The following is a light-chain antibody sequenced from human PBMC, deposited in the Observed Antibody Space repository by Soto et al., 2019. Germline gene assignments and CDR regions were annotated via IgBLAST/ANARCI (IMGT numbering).Light chain of an antibody. J-gene: IGLJ2*01. CDR3: QSYDSSLSGLV. V-gene: IGLV1-40*01. CDR2: GHN. CDR1: SSNIGTGYD. Sequence: QPVLTQPPSVSGAPGQRVTISCTGSSSNIGTGYDVQWYQQIPTTAPKLLIYGHNNRPSGVPDRFSGSKSGTSASLAINGLQAEDEADYYCQSYDSSLSGLVFGGGTKLTVL.